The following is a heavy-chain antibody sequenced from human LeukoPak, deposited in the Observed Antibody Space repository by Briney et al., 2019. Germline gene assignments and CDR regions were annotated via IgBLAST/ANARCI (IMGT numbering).Heavy chain of an antibody. V-gene: IGHV1-2*06. CDR1: GYTFTSYD. CDR3: ARDYDSSGYGY. J-gene: IGHJ4*02. Sequence: ASVKVSCKASGYTFTSYDINWVRQAPGQGLEWMGRINPNSGGTNYAQKFQGRVTMTRDTSISTAYMELSRLRSDDTAVYYCARDYDSSGYGYWGQGTLVTVSS. D-gene: IGHD3-22*01. CDR2: INPNSGGT.